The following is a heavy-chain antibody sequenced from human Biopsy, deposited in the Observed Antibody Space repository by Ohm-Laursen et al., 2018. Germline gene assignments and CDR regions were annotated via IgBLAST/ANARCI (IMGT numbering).Heavy chain of an antibody. D-gene: IGHD3-9*01. Sequence: GASVKVSCKASGYSFTKYYIKWVRQAPGQGLEWVGIINPTGGTASYAEKFQGRVTLTRDTSTGTVYLELNSLISEDTALYYCARDETGSSVFGPYYYGMDVWGQGTTVTVSS. V-gene: IGHV1-46*01. J-gene: IGHJ6*02. CDR3: ARDETGSSVFGPYYYGMDV. CDR1: GYSFTKYY. CDR2: INPTGGTA.